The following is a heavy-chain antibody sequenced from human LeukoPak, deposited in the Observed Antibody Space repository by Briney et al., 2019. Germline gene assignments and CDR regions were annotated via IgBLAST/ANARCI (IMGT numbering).Heavy chain of an antibody. CDR3: ATHEGLKRGYSYGSLGY. CDR2: ISSSSSTI. J-gene: IGHJ4*02. V-gene: IGHV3-48*04. D-gene: IGHD5-18*01. Sequence: PGGSLRLSCAASGFTFSSYSMNWVRQAPGKGLEWVSYISSSSSTIYYADSVKGRFTISRDNAKNSLYLQMNSLRAEDTAVYYCATHEGLKRGYSYGSLGYWGQGTLVTVSS. CDR1: GFTFSSYS.